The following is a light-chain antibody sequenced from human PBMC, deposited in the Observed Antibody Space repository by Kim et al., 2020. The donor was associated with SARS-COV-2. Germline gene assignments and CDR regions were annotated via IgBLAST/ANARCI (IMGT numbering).Light chain of an antibody. CDR1: QSVNSN. CDR2: GAS. Sequence: VSPGERATLSCRASQSVNSNLAWYKQKPGQAPRLLIYGASTRATDIPDRFSGSGSGTEFTLIISNLHSEDIAVYYCQQYDNWPPYTFGQGTKLEI. J-gene: IGKJ2*01. CDR3: QQYDNWPPYT. V-gene: IGKV3-15*01.